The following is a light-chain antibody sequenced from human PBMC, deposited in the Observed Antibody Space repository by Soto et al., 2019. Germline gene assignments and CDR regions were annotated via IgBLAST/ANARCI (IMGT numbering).Light chain of an antibody. CDR1: SSNIGSNY. V-gene: IGLV1-47*03. Sequence: QSVLTQPPSASGTPGQRVTISCSGSSSNIGSNYVYWYQQLPEMAPKLLIYRNNQRPSGVPDRFSGSKSGTSASLAISGLWSEDEADYYCLVCDASLSPRVFGGRTQLTLL. CDR3: LVCDASLSPRV. CDR2: RNN. J-gene: IGLJ3*02.